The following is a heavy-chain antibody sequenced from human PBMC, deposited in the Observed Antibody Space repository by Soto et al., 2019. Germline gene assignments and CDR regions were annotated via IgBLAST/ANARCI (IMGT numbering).Heavy chain of an antibody. CDR1: GYSFTSYW. CDR3: ARGMRDCSSTSCCFDY. D-gene: IGHD2-2*01. V-gene: IGHV5-51*01. Sequence: GESLKPSCQGSGYSFTSYWMGWVRQMPGKGLEWMGIIYPGDSDTRYSPSFQGQVTISADKSISTAYLQWSSLKASDTAMYYCARGMRDCSSTSCCFDYWGQGTLVTVYS. J-gene: IGHJ4*02. CDR2: IYPGDSDT.